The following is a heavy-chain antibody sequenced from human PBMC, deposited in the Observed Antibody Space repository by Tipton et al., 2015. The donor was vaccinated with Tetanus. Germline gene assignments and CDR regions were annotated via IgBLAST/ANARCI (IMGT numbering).Heavy chain of an antibody. Sequence: QSGPEVKKPGESLKISCKGSGYSFTNYWIGWVCQMPGQGLEWMGIIYPGDSDTRYSPSFQGQVTISADKSISTAYLQWSSLKASDTAMYYCARSLSKYYFYYGLDVWGQGTTVTVSS. J-gene: IGHJ6*02. D-gene: IGHD2-2*01. V-gene: IGHV5-51*01. CDR3: ARSLSKYYFYYGLDV. CDR1: GYSFTNYW. CDR2: IYPGDSDT.